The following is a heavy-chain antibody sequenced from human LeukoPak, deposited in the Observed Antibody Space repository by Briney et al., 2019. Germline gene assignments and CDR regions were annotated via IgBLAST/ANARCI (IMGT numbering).Heavy chain of an antibody. D-gene: IGHD2/OR15-2a*01. CDR1: GYTLTELS. V-gene: IGHV1-24*01. J-gene: IGHJ6*03. CDR3: ATATRHFYMEV. Sequence: ASVKVSCKVSGYTLTELSMHWVRQAPGKGLEWMGGFDPEDGETTYAQKFQGRVTMTEDTSTDTVYMELSSLSSEDTAVYYCATATRHFYMEVWGKGTTVTVSS. CDR2: FDPEDGET.